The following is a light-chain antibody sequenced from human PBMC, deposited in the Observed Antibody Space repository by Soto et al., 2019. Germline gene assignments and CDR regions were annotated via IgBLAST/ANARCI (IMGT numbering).Light chain of an antibody. J-gene: IGKJ2*01. CDR1: QSVNSNY. CDR2: ATS. V-gene: IGKV3-20*01. Sequence: EIVLTQSPGTLSLSPGERATLSCRASQSVNSNYLAWYQQEPGQAPRLLIYATSTRASDIPDRFSGSWSGTDFTLTISRLEPEDFAVYYCHQYSGSPPYTFGQGTKLEIK. CDR3: HQYSGSPPYT.